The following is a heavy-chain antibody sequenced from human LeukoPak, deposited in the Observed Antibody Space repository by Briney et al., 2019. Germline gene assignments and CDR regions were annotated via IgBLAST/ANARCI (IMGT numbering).Heavy chain of an antibody. CDR3: ARDQRYYYYMDV. CDR1: GFTFSSYG. D-gene: IGHD6-25*01. CDR2: IWYDGSNK. V-gene: IGHV3-33*01. J-gene: IGHJ6*03. Sequence: PGGSLRLSRAASGFTFSSYGMHWVRQAPGKGLEWVAVIWYDGSNKYYADSVKGRFTISRDNSKNTLYLQMNSLRAEDTAVYYCARDQRYYYYMDVWGKGTTVTVSS.